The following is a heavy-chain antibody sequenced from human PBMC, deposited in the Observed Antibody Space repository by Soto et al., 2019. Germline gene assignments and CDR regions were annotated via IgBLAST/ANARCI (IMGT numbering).Heavy chain of an antibody. V-gene: IGHV3-7*01. D-gene: IGHD3-10*01. CDR2: IKQDGSEK. Sequence: GGSLRLSCAASGFTFSSYWMSWVRQAPGKGLEWVANIKQDGSEKYYVDSVKGRFTISRDNAKNSLYLQMNSLRAEDTAVYYCASELLWFGELYERGYYFDYWGQGTLVTVSS. J-gene: IGHJ4*02. CDR1: GFTFSSYW. CDR3: ASELLWFGELYERGYYFDY.